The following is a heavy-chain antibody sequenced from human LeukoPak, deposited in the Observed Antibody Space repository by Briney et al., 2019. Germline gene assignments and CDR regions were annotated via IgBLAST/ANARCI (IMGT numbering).Heavy chain of an antibody. J-gene: IGHJ4*02. Sequence: SETLSLTCTVSGGSISSGDYYWSWIRQPPGKGLEWIGYIYFSGSTYYNPSLKSRVTISVDTSKNQFSLKLSSVIAADTAVYSCATTFWGSGYWGQGTLVTVSS. CDR3: ATTFWGSGY. V-gene: IGHV4-30-4*01. CDR2: IYFSGST. CDR1: GGSISSGDYY. D-gene: IGHD7-27*01.